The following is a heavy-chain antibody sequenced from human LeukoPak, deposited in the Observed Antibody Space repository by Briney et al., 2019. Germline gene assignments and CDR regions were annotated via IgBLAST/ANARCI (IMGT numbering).Heavy chain of an antibody. CDR1: GFTFSSYA. V-gene: IGHV3-23*01. D-gene: IGHD3-22*01. CDR3: AKPYYYDSSGYSYYYYMDV. CDR2: ISGSGGST. J-gene: IGHJ6*03. Sequence: GGSLRLSCAASGFTFSSYAMSWVRQAPGKGLEWVSAISGSGGSTYYADSVKGRFTISRDNSKNTLYLQMNSLRAEDTAVYYCAKPYYYDSSGYSYYYYMDVWGKGTTVTVSS.